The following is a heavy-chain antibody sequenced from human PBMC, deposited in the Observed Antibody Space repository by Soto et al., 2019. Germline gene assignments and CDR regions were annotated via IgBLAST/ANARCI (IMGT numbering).Heavy chain of an antibody. CDR1: GASVSSTYW. J-gene: IGHJ4*02. V-gene: IGHV4-4*02. Sequence: SETLSLTCAVSGASVSSTYWWSWVRQPPGKGLEWIGSIYYSGTSSYNPSLKSRVTISVDTSKNQFSLKLSSVTAADTAVYYCARRYGGNFDYWGQGTLVTVSS. CDR3: ARRYGGNFDY. CDR2: IYYSGTS. D-gene: IGHD1-26*01.